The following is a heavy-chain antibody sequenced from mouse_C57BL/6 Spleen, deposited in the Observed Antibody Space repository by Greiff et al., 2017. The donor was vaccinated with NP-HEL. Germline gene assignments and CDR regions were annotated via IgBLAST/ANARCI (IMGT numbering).Heavy chain of an antibody. J-gene: IGHJ4*01. D-gene: IGHD2-2*01. CDR1: GFSLTSYG. CDR2: IWSGGST. Sequence: VQLQESGPGLVQPSQSLSITCTVSGFSLTSYGVHWVRQSPGKGLEWLGVIWSGGSTDYNAAFISRLSISKDNSKSQVFFKMNSLQADDTAIYYCARKIYYGYDDAMDYWGQGTSVTVSS. CDR3: ARKIYYGYDDAMDY. V-gene: IGHV2-2*01.